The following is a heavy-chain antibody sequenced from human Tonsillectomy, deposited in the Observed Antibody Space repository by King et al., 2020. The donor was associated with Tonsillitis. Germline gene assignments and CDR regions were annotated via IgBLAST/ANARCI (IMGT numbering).Heavy chain of an antibody. CDR3: ASSAGPFGAYFDY. J-gene: IGHJ4*02. CDR1: GFTFSDHY. Sequence: VQLVESGGGLVQPGGSLRLSCAASGFTFSDHYMDLILQAPGNGLEWFGRTRNKANSYTTEYSASGKGRCTISRDDSRNSRYLQMNSLKTEDTAVYYCASSAGPFGAYFDYWGQGTLVTVSS. CDR2: TRNKANSYTT. V-gene: IGHV3-72*01. D-gene: IGHD6-13*01.